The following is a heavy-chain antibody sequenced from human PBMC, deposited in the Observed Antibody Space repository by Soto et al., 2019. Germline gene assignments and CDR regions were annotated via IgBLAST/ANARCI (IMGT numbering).Heavy chain of an antibody. D-gene: IGHD1-7*01. CDR2: ISAYNGIA. J-gene: IGHJ5*02. V-gene: IGHV1-18*01. Sequence: ASVKVSCKASGYTFTSYGISWVRQAPGQGLEWMGWISAYNGIANYAQKFQGRVTITADKSTSTAYMELSSLRSEDTAVYYCGGNWNYPGNWFDPWGQGTLVTVSS. CDR3: GGNWNYPGNWFDP. CDR1: GYTFTSYG.